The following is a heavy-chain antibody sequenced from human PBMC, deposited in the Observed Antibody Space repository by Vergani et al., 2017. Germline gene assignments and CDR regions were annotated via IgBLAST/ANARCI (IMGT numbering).Heavy chain of an antibody. CDR3: ASSSGYYAPQDY. J-gene: IGHJ4*02. CDR1: GGSFSGYY. V-gene: IGHV4-34*01. D-gene: IGHD3-22*01. Sequence: QVQLQQWGAGLLKPSETLSLTCAVYGGSFSGYYWSWIRQPPGKGLEWIGYIYYSGSTYYNPSLKSRVTISVDTSKNQFSLKLSSVTAADTAVYYCASSSGYYAPQDYWGQGTLVTVSS. CDR2: IYYSGST.